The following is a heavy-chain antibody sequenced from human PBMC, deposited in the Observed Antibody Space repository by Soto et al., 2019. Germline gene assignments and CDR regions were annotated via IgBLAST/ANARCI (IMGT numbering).Heavy chain of an antibody. Sequence: QVQLVQSGAEVKKPGSSVKVSCKDSGGTFSTYSMFWVRQAPGQGHEWMGRIIPMLGVRNYAQRFQDRVTIIADKSTATVHMELSSLRSEDTALYYCTIGSWSGEVFDIWGQGTMVTVSS. V-gene: IGHV1-69*02. J-gene: IGHJ3*02. CDR2: IIPMLGVR. CDR3: TIGSWSGEVFDI. CDR1: GGTFSTYS. D-gene: IGHD2-21*01.